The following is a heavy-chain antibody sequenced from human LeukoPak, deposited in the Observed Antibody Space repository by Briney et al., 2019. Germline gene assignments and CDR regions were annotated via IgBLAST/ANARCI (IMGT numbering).Heavy chain of an antibody. V-gene: IGHV3-21*01. CDR3: ARAYIKAFDQ. D-gene: IGHD3-16*01. CDR1: GFTFSSYS. CDR2: ISSSSSYI. J-gene: IGHJ4*02. Sequence: GGSLRLSCAASGFTFSSYSMNWVRQAPGKGLEWVSSISSSSSYIYYADSVKGRFTISRDNAKNTLFVQMNSLRAEDTAVYYCARAYIKAFDQWGQGTLVTVSS.